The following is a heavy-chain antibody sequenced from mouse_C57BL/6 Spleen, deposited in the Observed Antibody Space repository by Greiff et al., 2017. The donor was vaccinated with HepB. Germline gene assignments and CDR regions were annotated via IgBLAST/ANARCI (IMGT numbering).Heavy chain of an antibody. CDR3: ARSGHDRNPYYYAMDD. D-gene: IGHD3-1*01. Sequence: VQLQQSGAELVRPGASVTLSCKASGYTFTDYYINWVKQRPGQGLEWIARIYPGSGNTYYNEKFKGKATLTAEKSTSTAYMQLSSLTSEDSAVYFGARSGHDRNPYYYAMDDWGQGTSVTVSS. J-gene: IGHJ4*01. CDR2: IYPGSGNT. CDR1: GYTFTDYY. V-gene: IGHV1-76*01.